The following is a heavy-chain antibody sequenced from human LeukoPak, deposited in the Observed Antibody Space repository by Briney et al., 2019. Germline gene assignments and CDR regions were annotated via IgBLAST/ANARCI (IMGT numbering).Heavy chain of an antibody. D-gene: IGHD6-6*01. J-gene: IGHJ4*02. CDR1: GGSINSFY. V-gene: IGHV4-59*08. Sequence: SETLSLTCTVSGGSINSFYWSWIRQPPGKGLEWIGYIYYSGSTNYNPSLKSRVTISVDTSKNQFSLNLSSVTAADTAVYYCARHDPRGEPARLGFFDYWGQGTLVTVSS. CDR2: IYYSGST. CDR3: ARHDPRGEPARLGFFDY.